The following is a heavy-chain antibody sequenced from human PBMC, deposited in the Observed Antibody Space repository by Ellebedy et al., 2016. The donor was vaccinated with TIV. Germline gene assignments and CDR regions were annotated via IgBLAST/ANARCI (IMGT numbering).Heavy chain of an antibody. CDR1: GGSISSYY. CDR2: IYYSGST. CDR3: ARVYGSGWSTMIWYFDL. J-gene: IGHJ2*01. V-gene: IGHV4-59*01. D-gene: IGHD6-19*01. Sequence: MPSETLSPTCTLSGGSISSYYWSWIRQPPGKGLAWIGYIYYSGSTNYNPSLKSRVTISVDTSKNQFSLKLSSVTAADTAVYYCARVYGSGWSTMIWYFDLWGRGTLVTVSS.